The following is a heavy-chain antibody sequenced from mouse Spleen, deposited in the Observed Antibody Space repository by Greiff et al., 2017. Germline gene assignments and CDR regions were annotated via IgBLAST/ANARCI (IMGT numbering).Heavy chain of an antibody. Sequence: EVQVVESGPELVKPGASVKIPCKASGYTFTDYNMDWVKQSHGKSLEWIGDINPNNGGTIYNQKFKGKATLTVDKSSSTAYMQLRSLTSEDTAVYYCARGVTGFAYWGQGTLVTVSA. J-gene: IGHJ3*01. CDR1: GYTFTDYN. V-gene: IGHV1-18*01. D-gene: IGHD2-5*01. CDR2: INPNNGGT. CDR3: ARGVTGFAY.